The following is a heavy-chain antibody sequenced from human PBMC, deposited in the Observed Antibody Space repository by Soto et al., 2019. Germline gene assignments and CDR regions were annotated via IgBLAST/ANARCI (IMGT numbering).Heavy chain of an antibody. V-gene: IGHV3-23*01. Sequence: PGGSLRLSCVASGFSFNSYVIQWVRQAPGKGLEWVSGMSTNGISAYYADSVRGRFTISRDESKNTLSLQMNSLRAEDTAVYYCAKPRHVYNILEFWGQGALVTVSS. CDR1: GFSFNSYV. J-gene: IGHJ4*02. D-gene: IGHD1-1*01. CDR2: MSTNGISA. CDR3: AKPRHVYNILEF.